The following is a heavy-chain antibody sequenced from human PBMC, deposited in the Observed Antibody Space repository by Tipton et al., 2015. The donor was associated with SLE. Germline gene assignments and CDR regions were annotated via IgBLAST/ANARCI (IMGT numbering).Heavy chain of an antibody. J-gene: IGHJ5*02. CDR1: GFTFSIYS. V-gene: IGHV4-34*08. CDR2: INHSGST. D-gene: IGHD6-13*01. CDR3: ATYSSSWYWFDP. Sequence: LRLSCAASGFTFSIYSMNWVPQAPGKGLEWIGEINHSGSTNYNPSLKSRVTISVDTSKNQFSLKLSSVTAADTAVYYCATYSSSWYWFDPWGQGTLATVSS.